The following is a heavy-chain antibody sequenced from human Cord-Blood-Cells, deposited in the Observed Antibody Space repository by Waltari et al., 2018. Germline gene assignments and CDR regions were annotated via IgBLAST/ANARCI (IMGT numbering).Heavy chain of an antibody. CDR1: GFTFSSYS. D-gene: IGHD3-22*01. Sequence: EVQLVESGGGLVQPGGSLRLSCAASGFTFSSYSMNWVRQAPGTGLEWVSYISSSSSTIYYADSVKGRFTISRDNAKNSLYLQMNSLRAEDTAVYYCARNDYYDSSGYYLDAFDIWGQGTMVTVSS. CDR2: ISSSSSTI. J-gene: IGHJ3*02. CDR3: ARNDYYDSSGYYLDAFDI. V-gene: IGHV3-48*01.